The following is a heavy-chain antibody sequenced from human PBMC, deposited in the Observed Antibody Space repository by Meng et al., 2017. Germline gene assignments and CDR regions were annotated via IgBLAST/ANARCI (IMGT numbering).Heavy chain of an antibody. Sequence: QVQLQQAVPALVKPSQTLSLTRVIPLDSVSSNRAAWNWIRQSPSRGLEWLGRTYYGSKWSHDYAVSVKSRIIINADTSKNQFSLQLNSVTPGDTAVYYCARGFAPVAPGAFDYWGQGALVTVSS. D-gene: IGHD2-2*01. J-gene: IGHJ4*02. CDR2: TYYGSKWSH. CDR3: ARGFAPVAPGAFDY. V-gene: IGHV6-1*01. CDR1: LDSVSSNRAA.